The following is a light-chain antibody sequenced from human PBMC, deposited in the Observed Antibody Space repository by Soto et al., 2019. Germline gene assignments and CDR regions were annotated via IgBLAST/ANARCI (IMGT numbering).Light chain of an antibody. J-gene: IGKJ1*01. CDR3: LQVRNFPRT. CDR1: QGIGDR. CDR2: TAS. Sequence: DIQVTQSPSSVSASVGDRVTIPCRASQGIGDRLDWYQHTPGKANQLLIQTASTLISGVPSRFSGSGSGTAFLLTINSLQPEDFATYYCLQVRNFPRTFGQGTK. V-gene: IGKV1-12*01.